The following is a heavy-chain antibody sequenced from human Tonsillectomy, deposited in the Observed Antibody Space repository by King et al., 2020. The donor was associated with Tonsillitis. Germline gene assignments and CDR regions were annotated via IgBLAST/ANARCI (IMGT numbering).Heavy chain of an antibody. CDR1: GFTFSSYW. Sequence: VQLVESGGGLVQPGGSLRLSCAASGFTFSSYWMHWVRQAPGKGLVWVSRINSDGSSTRYADSVKGRFTISRDNAKNTLYLQMNSLRAEDTAVYYCARRGDHYGDYYLYYGMDVWGQGTTVTVSS. D-gene: IGHD4-17*01. CDR2: INSDGSST. J-gene: IGHJ6*02. V-gene: IGHV3-74*01. CDR3: ARRGDHYGDYYLYYGMDV.